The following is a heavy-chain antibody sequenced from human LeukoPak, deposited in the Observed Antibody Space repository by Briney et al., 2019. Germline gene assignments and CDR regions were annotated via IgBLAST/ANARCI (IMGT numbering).Heavy chain of an antibody. CDR1: GDSISGYY. CDR2: INHSGST. CDR3: ASHVGSGSYYTDY. D-gene: IGHD3-10*01. J-gene: IGHJ4*02. V-gene: IGHV4-34*01. Sequence: SETLSLTCTVSGDSISGYYYNWIRQPPGKGLEWIGEINHSGSTNYNPSLKSRVTISVDTSKNQFSLKLSSVTAADTAVYYCASHVGSGSYYTDYWGQGTLVTVSS.